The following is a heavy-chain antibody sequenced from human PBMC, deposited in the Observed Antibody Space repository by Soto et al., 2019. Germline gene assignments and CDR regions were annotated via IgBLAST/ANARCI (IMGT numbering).Heavy chain of an antibody. V-gene: IGHV3-30*18. CDR2: ISYDGSNK. D-gene: IGHD3-10*01. J-gene: IGHJ4*02. CDR3: ANGGRSGELLPFDY. CDR1: GFTFSSYG. Sequence: HPGGSLRLSCVVFGFTFSSYGMHWVRQAPGKGLEWVAVISYDGSNKYYADSMKGRFTISRDNSKNTLYLKMNSLRAEDTAVYYCANGGRSGELLPFDYWGQGTLVTVSS.